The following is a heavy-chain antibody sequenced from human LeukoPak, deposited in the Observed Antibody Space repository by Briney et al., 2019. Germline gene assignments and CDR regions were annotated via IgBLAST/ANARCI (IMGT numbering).Heavy chain of an antibody. Sequence: SETLSLTCTVSGGSISSGGYSWSWIRQPPGKGLEWIGYIFHTGTTYYNPSLKSRVTISVDTSKNQLSLNLNSVTAADTAIYYCVRAIQLWVFDSWGQGTLVTVSS. D-gene: IGHD3-16*01. CDR3: VRAIQLWVFDS. CDR2: IFHTGTT. J-gene: IGHJ4*02. CDR1: GGSISSGGYS. V-gene: IGHV4-30-4*07.